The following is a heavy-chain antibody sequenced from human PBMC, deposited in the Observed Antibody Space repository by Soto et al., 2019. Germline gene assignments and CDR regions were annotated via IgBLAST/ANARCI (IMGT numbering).Heavy chain of an antibody. CDR3: ARAESTAETTNYYYGMDY. Sequence: QVQLVQSGAEVKKPGSSVKVSCKASGGTFSSYAISWVRQAPGQGLEWKGGIIPIFGPANYAQKFQGRVTITADDSTRTAEMELGSLRSEDTAVYYCARAESTAETTNYYYGMDYWSKGSTVAVSS. CDR2: IIPIFGPA. D-gene: IGHD4-17*01. J-gene: IGHJ6*04. V-gene: IGHV1-69*12. CDR1: GGTFSSYA.